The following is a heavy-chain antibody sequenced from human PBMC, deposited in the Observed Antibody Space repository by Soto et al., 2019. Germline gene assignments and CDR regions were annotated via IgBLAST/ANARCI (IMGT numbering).Heavy chain of an antibody. CDR2: ISGSGGST. Sequence: EVQLLESGGDLLQPGGSLRLSCVASGFTFSNYAMTWVRQAPGKGLEWVSVISGSGGSTYYADSVKGRFTIFRDTSKNTLYLQMNNLRADDTALYYCAKGTSYYDSSGFDYWGQGTLVTVSS. V-gene: IGHV3-23*01. J-gene: IGHJ4*02. CDR1: GFTFSNYA. CDR3: AKGTSYYDSSGFDY. D-gene: IGHD3-22*01.